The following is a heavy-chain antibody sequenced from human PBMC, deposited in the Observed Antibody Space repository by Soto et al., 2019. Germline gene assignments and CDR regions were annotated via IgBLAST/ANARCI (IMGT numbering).Heavy chain of an antibody. V-gene: IGHV3-9*01. CDR1: GFTFDDYA. CDR3: AKDIAIGPGADAFDI. D-gene: IGHD2-2*02. Sequence: GGSLRLSCAASGFTFDDYAMHWVRQAPGKGLEWVSGISWNSGSIGYADSVKGRFTISRDNAKNSLYLQMNSLRAEGTALYYCAKDIAIGPGADAFDIWGQGTMVTVSS. CDR2: ISWNSGSI. J-gene: IGHJ3*02.